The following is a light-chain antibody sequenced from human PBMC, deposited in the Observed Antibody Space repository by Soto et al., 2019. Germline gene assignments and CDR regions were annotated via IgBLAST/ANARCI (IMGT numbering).Light chain of an antibody. J-gene: IGKJ2*01. V-gene: IGKV1-5*01. CDR3: QQYNSYPYT. CDR2: DAS. Sequence: DIPMTQSPSTLSASVGDRVTITCRASQSISSWLAWYQQKPGKAPKLLIYDASSLERVVPSRFSGSGSGTEFTLTISSLQPDDFATYYCQQYNSYPYTSGQGTKLEIK. CDR1: QSISSW.